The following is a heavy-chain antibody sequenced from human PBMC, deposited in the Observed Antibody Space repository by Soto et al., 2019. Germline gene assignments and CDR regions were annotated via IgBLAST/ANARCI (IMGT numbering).Heavy chain of an antibody. CDR3: ARAMNKLELGAFDI. Sequence: GGSLRLSCAASGFTVSSNYMSWVHQAPGKGLEWVSVIYSGGSTYYADSVKGRFTISRDNSKNTLYLQMNSLRAEDTAVYYCARAMNKLELGAFDIWGQGTMVTVSS. D-gene: IGHD1-7*01. CDR2: IYSGGST. CDR1: GFTVSSNY. V-gene: IGHV3-66*01. J-gene: IGHJ3*02.